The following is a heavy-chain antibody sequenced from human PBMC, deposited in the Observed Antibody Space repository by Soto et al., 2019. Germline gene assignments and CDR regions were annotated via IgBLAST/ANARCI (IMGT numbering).Heavy chain of an antibody. CDR1: GYTFSNFW. CDR2: IYPGDSET. V-gene: IGHV5-51*01. D-gene: IGHD6-13*01. J-gene: IGHJ4*02. CDR3: ARSPRSSPYFDY. Sequence: GESLKISCQCSGYTFSNFWIAWVRQLPGKGLEYMGIIYPGDSETRYSPSFHGKVTISADRSIGTAYLQWSSLEASDSAFYFCARSPRSSPYFDYWGQGALATASS.